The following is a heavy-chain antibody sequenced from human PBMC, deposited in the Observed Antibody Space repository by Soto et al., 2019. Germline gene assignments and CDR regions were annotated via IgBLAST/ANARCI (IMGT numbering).Heavy chain of an antibody. V-gene: IGHV1-18*01. Sequence: ASVKVSGKASGYTFTSYGIIWVRQAPGQGLEWMGWISAYNGNTNYAQKLQGRVTMTTDTSTSTAYMELRSLRSDDTAVYYCARCDLAKDAFDIWGQGTMVTLSS. CDR2: ISAYNGNT. CDR3: ARCDLAKDAFDI. D-gene: IGHD2-21*01. CDR1: GYTFTSYG. J-gene: IGHJ3*02.